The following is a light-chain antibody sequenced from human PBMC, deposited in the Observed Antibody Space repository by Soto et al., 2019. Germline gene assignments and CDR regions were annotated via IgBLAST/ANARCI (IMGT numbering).Light chain of an antibody. J-gene: IGKJ4*01. V-gene: IGKV3-20*01. CDR3: QQYGTSQGA. CDR1: QSVSSSN. CDR2: GAS. Sequence: EVVLTQSPGTLSLSPGEGASLSCRASQSVSSSNLAWYQHKPGQAPRLLIYGASRRATGIPDRFRGSGSGTDFTLTISTLEPEDFAVYYCQQYGTSQGAFGGGTKVDIK.